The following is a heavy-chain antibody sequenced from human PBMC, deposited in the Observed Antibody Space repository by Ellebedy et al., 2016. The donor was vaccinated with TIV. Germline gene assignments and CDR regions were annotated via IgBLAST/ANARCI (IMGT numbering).Heavy chain of an antibody. D-gene: IGHD4-17*01. CDR2: IYYSGST. Sequence: SETLSLXCTVSGGSISSGGYYWSWIRQHPGKGLEWIGYIYYSGSTYYNPSLKSRVTISVDTSKNQFSLKLSSVAAADTAVYYCARDHGDPTNSGLYYYGMDVWGQGTTVTVSS. J-gene: IGHJ6*02. CDR1: GGSISSGGYY. CDR3: ARDHGDPTNSGLYYYGMDV. V-gene: IGHV4-31*03.